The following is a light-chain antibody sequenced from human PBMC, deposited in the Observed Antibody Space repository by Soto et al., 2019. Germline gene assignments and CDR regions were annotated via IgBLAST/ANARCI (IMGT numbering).Light chain of an antibody. CDR1: SSNIGAGYD. Sequence: QSVLTQPPSVSGAPGQRVTISCTVSSSNIGAGYDVYWYQQLPGTAPKLLIYGNNNRPSGVPDRFSGSKSGTSASLAITGLQSQDEADYCCQSYDSSLSGYVFGTGTKVTVL. CDR2: GNN. CDR3: QSYDSSLSGYV. V-gene: IGLV1-40*01. J-gene: IGLJ1*01.